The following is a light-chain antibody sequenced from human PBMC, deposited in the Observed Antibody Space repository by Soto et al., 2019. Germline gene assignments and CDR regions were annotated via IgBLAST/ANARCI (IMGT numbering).Light chain of an antibody. CDR1: QDISNY. CDR3: QQYDNLPLFT. Sequence: DIQMTQSPSSLSASVGDRVTITCQASQDISNYLNWYQLKPGKAPKLLIYDASNLETGVPSRFSGSGSGTDFTFTISSLQPEDIATYYCQQYDNLPLFTFGPGTKVDIK. V-gene: IGKV1-33*01. J-gene: IGKJ3*01. CDR2: DAS.